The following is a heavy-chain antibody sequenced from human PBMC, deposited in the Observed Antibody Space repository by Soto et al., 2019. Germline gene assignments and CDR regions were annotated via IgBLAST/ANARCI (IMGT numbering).Heavy chain of an antibody. CDR3: ARGSRYSSSWQRIDY. D-gene: IGHD6-13*01. CDR2: IIPIFPTP. Sequence: SVKVSCKASGGTFCNSAISWVRQAPGQGLEWMGGIIPIFPTPDYAQKFQGRVTITADESTSTAYMELTSLRSEDTAVYYCARGSRYSSSWQRIDYWGQGTLVTVSS. J-gene: IGHJ4*02. CDR1: GGTFCNSA. V-gene: IGHV1-69*13.